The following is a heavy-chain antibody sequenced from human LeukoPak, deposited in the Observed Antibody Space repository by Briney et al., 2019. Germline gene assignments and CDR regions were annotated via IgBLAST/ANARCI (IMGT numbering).Heavy chain of an antibody. CDR3: ARAPVGATGDAFDI. Sequence: PGGSLRLSCAASGFTFSSYEMNWVHQAPGKGLEWVSYISSSGSTIYYADSVEGRFTISRDTAKNSLYLQMNSLRAEDTAVYYCARAPVGATGDAFDIWGQGTMVTVSS. D-gene: IGHD1-26*01. CDR1: GFTFSSYE. CDR2: ISSSGSTI. J-gene: IGHJ3*02. V-gene: IGHV3-48*03.